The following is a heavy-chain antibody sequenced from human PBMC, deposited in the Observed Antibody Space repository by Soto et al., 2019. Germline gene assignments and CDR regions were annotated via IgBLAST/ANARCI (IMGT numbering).Heavy chain of an antibody. J-gene: IGHJ3*02. Sequence: PSEILSLTCTVSGGSISSGGYYWSWIRQHPGKGLEWIGYIYYSGSTYYNPSLKSRVFISIDTSKNQFSLKLSSVTAADTAVYYCARSRSGYSNDAFDIWGQGTMVTVSS. CDR1: GGSISSGGYY. CDR2: IYYSGST. V-gene: IGHV4-31*03. D-gene: IGHD3-22*01. CDR3: ARSRSGYSNDAFDI.